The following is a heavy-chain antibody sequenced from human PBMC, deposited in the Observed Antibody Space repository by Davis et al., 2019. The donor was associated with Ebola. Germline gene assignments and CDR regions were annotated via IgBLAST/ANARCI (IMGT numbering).Heavy chain of an antibody. Sequence: GGSLRLSCAASGFTFDVYAMYWVRQVPGKGLEWVAGISSKSEAIGYADSVKGRFTVSRDNVKNSLFLEMNSLRLEDTAFYYCAKDMGGSYLGRFFFDHWGQGTLVTVST. D-gene: IGHD1-26*01. J-gene: IGHJ5*02. CDR1: GFTFDVYA. V-gene: IGHV3-9*01. CDR2: ISSKSEAI. CDR3: AKDMGGSYLGRFFFDH.